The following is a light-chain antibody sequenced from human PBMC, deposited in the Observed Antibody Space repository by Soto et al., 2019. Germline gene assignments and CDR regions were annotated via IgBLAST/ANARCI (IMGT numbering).Light chain of an antibody. J-gene: IGLJ2*01. V-gene: IGLV2-14*01. CDR3: RSYKSSSTLVV. CDR1: SSDVGGYNY. CDR2: EVS. Sequence: QSAPTQPASVSGSPGQSITISCTGTSSDVGGYNYVSWCQQHPGKAPKLMIYEVSNRPSGVSNRFSGSKSGNTASLTISGLQAEDEADYYCRSYKSSSTLVVFGGGTKLTVL.